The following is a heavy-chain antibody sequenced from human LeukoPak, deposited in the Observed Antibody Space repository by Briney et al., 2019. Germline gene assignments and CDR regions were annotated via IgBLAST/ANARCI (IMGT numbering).Heavy chain of an antibody. D-gene: IGHD3-10*01. J-gene: IGHJ1*01. Sequence: ASVKVSCRASGYTFINYFIPCVRQAPGQGLEWMGIINPSGGSTSYAQKFQGRVTMTRDTSTSTVYMELSSLRSEDTAVYYCARDSEYDGFGEYKRSAEYFQHWGQGTLVTVSS. CDR1: GYTFINYF. V-gene: IGHV1-46*01. CDR3: ARDSEYDGFGEYKRSAEYFQH. CDR2: INPSGGST.